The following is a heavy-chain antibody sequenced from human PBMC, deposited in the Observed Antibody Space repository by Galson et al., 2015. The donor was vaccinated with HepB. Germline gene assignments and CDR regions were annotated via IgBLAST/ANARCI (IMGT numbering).Heavy chain of an antibody. Sequence: SLRLSCAAPGFTFSSSGMHWVRQAPGKGLEWVAVMSYDGSNKYYADSVKGRFTISRDNSKNTPYLQMNSLRAEDTAVYYCAGDSSGYSYYENYWGQGTLVTVSS. CDR1: GFTFSSSG. CDR2: MSYDGSNK. D-gene: IGHD3-22*01. V-gene: IGHV3-30*03. CDR3: AGDSSGYSYYENY. J-gene: IGHJ4*02.